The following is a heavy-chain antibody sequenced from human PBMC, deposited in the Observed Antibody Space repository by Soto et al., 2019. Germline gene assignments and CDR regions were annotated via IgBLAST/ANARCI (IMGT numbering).Heavy chain of an antibody. V-gene: IGHV3-53*02. Sequence: EVRLVETGGELIQPGGSLRLSCAASGFIVSGNYMSWVRQAPGKGLEWVSVIYSGGSTYYADSVKGRFTISRDNSKNTLYLQMNSLRADDTAVYYCARDGGLAEDGMDVWGQGTTVTVSS. J-gene: IGHJ6*02. CDR3: ARDGGLAEDGMDV. D-gene: IGHD3-10*01. CDR2: IYSGGST. CDR1: GFIVSGNY.